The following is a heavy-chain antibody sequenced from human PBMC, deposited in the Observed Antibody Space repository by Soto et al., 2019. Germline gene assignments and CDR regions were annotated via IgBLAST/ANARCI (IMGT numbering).Heavy chain of an antibody. J-gene: IGHJ4*02. CDR3: ARSPGVFDY. Sequence: QVQLVQSGAEVKKPGSSVKVSCKASGGTFSSLAISWVRQAPGQGLEWMGGLVPVFGTANYAQKFQDGVTITADNSTSTSYMELSSLRSEDTAVYYCARSPGVFDYWGQGTLVTVSS. D-gene: IGHD3-10*01. V-gene: IGHV1-69*06. CDR1: GGTFSSLA. CDR2: LVPVFGTA.